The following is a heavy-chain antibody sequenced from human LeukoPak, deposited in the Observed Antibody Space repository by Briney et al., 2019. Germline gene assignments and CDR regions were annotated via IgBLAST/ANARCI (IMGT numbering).Heavy chain of an antibody. CDR1: GFMFSVYG. V-gene: IGHV3-30*02. CDR2: IWYDGSNK. D-gene: IGHD1-26*01. CDR3: AKDRGGSYRGAFDY. J-gene: IGHJ4*02. Sequence: GGSLRLSCAASGFMFSVYGMNWVRQAPGKGLEWVAVIWYDGSNKYYADSVKGRFTISRDTSKNTLYLQMNSLRVEDTAVYYCAKDRGGSYRGAFDYWGQGTLVTVSS.